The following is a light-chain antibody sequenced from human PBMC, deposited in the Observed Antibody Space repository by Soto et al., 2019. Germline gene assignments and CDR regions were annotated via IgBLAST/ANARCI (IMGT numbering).Light chain of an antibody. Sequence: DIQMTQSPSSLSASVGDRVTITCRTSQSISSYLNWYQQKPGKAPKLLIYGASSLQSGVPSRFSGSGSGADFTLTISSLQPEYFATYYCQQSYGTPQTFGQGTKVEIK. CDR3: QQSYGTPQT. CDR2: GAS. J-gene: IGKJ1*01. V-gene: IGKV1-39*01. CDR1: QSISSY.